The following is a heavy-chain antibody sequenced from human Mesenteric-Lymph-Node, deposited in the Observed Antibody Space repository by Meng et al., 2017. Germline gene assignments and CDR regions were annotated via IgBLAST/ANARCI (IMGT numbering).Heavy chain of an antibody. Sequence: GSLRLSCTVSGGSISSSSYYWGWIRQPPGKGLEWIGSIYYSGSTYYNPSLKSRVTISVDTSKNQFSLKLSSVTAADTAVYYCARAALAPEAADFDYWGQGTLVTVSS. CDR2: IYYSGST. D-gene: IGHD6-13*01. CDR3: ARAALAPEAADFDY. CDR1: GGSISSSSYY. V-gene: IGHV4-39*07. J-gene: IGHJ4*02.